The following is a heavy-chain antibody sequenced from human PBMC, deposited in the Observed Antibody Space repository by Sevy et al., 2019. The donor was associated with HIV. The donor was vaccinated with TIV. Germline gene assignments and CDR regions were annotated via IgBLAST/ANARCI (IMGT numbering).Heavy chain of an antibody. J-gene: IGHJ4*02. D-gene: IGHD6-19*01. CDR3: ARTTSGWFDY. V-gene: IGHV6-1*01. Sequence: KQSQTLSLTCAISGDSVSSNSVAWNWIMQSPSRGLEWLGRTYYRSTWHNDYAVSVKSRITINPDTSKNQFSLQLNSVTPEDTAVYYCARTTSGWFDYWGQGTPVTVSS. CDR1: GDSVSSNSVA. CDR2: TYYRSTWHN.